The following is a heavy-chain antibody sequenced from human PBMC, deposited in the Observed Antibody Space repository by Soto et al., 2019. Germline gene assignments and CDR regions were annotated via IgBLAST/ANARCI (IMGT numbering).Heavy chain of an antibody. J-gene: IGHJ6*02. D-gene: IGHD6-13*01. CDR2: ISYDGSNK. CDR3: ARDTGAAALFRLYYYYDGMDV. CDR1: GFTFSSYG. V-gene: IGHV3-30*03. Sequence: GGSLRLSCAASGFTFSSYGMHWVRQAPGKGLGWVAVISYDGSNKYYADSVKGRFTIPRDNSKNTLYLQMNSLRAEDTAVYYSARDTGAAALFRLYYYYDGMDVWGQGTTVTVSS.